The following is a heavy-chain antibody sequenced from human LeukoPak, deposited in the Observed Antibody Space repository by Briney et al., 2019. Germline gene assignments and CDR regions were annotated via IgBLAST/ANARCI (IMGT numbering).Heavy chain of an antibody. CDR1: GGSISSGGYS. Sequence: SETLSLTCTVSGGSISSGGYSWSWIRQPPGKGLEWIGYIYHSGSTYYNPSLKSRVTISVDRSKNQFSLKLSSVTAADTAVYYCARVCIAAAGTRWFDPWGRGTLVTVSS. V-gene: IGHV4-30-2*01. D-gene: IGHD6-13*01. CDR2: IYHSGST. CDR3: ARVCIAAAGTRWFDP. J-gene: IGHJ5*02.